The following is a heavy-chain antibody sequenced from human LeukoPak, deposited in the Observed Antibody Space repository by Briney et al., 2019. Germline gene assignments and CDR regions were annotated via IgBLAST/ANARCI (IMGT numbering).Heavy chain of an antibody. CDR2: IYYSGTT. CDR1: GGSFSSGDYS. Sequence: SQTLSLTCAVSGGSFSSGDYSWTWIRQSPGEGLEWIGYIYYSGTTYYNPSLKSRVTMSVDRYNNQFSLTLNSVTADDTAVYFCAREITMFRGVTSPGAFDIWGQGTMVTVSS. V-gene: IGHV4-30-2*06. J-gene: IGHJ3*02. CDR3: AREITMFRGVTSPGAFDI. D-gene: IGHD3-10*01.